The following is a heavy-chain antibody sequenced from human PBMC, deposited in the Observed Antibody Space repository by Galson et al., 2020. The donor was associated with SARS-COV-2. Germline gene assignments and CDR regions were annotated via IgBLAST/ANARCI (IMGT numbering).Heavy chain of an antibody. D-gene: IGHD3-3*01. J-gene: IGHJ2*01. CDR2: VYFQGST. V-gene: IGHV4-61*08. CDR1: GGSVRSGGYY. CDR3: ARAPFTIFGVVTHFDL. Sequence: SETLSLTCTVSGGSVRSGGYYWNWIRQPPGKGLEWIGYVYFQGSTNSNPSLKSRATISVDTSKNQFSLKLSSVTAADTAVYYCARAPFTIFGVVTHFDLLGRGTLVTVSS.